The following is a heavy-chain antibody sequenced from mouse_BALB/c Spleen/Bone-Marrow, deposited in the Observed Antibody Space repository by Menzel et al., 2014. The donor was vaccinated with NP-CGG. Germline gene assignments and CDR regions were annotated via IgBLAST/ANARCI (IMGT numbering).Heavy chain of an antibody. Sequence: VQGVESGGGLLQPGGSRKLSCAASGFTFSSFGMHCVRQAPEKGLEWVAYISGGSRTIYYADTVKGRFPISRDNPKNTLFLIMSSLRSEDTAMDYGARRVYGSHVFDVGGAGTSFTFSS. CDR2: ISGGSRTI. J-gene: IGHJ1*01. CDR1: GFTFSSFG. D-gene: IGHD2-2*01. V-gene: IGHV5-17*02. CDR3: ARRVYGSHVFDV.